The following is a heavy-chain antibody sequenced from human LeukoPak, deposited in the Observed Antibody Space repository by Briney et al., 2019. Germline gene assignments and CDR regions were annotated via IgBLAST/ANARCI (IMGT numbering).Heavy chain of an antibody. V-gene: IGHV3-64D*09. J-gene: IGHJ4*02. CDR1: GFTLNSYA. Sequence: GGSLRLSCSASGFTLNSYAIHWVRQAPGKGLEYVSSIGTNGISTYYADSVSGRFTISRDKSKNSLYLQMSRLRAEDTAVDYCVKGQEVVYAPTFDYWGQGTLVTVSS. D-gene: IGHD2-8*02. CDR2: IGTNGIST. CDR3: VKGQEVVYAPTFDY.